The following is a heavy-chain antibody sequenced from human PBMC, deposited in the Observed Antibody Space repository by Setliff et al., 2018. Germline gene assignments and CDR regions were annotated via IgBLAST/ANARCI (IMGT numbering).Heavy chain of an antibody. V-gene: IGHV5-51*01. D-gene: IGHD3-10*01. Sequence: PGESLKISCKGSGYIFTNYWIGWVRQMPGKGLEWMGVIYSGDSDTRYSPSFQGQVTMSADKSISTAYLQWGSLKASDTAMYYCARLGEFDAFDIWGQGTMVTVS. CDR3: ARLGEFDAFDI. J-gene: IGHJ3*02. CDR1: GYIFTNYW. CDR2: IYSGDSDT.